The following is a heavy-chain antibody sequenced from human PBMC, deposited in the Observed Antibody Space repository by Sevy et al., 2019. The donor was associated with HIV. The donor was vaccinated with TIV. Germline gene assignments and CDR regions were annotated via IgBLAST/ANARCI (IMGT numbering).Heavy chain of an antibody. V-gene: IGHV3-7*01. CDR2: INEDGSTK. CDR3: VRALLKAESL. J-gene: IGHJ4*02. Sequence: GGSLRLSCAASGFNIRTHWMLWVRQAPGKGLEWVANINEDGSTKYYLDSVKGRFTISRDNAENSVFLQMNSLRVEDTAVYYCVRALLKAESLWGQGTLVTVSS. CDR1: GFNIRTHW. D-gene: IGHD1-26*01.